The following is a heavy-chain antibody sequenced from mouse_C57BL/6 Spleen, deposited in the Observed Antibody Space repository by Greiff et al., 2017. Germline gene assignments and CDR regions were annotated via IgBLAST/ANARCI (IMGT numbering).Heavy chain of an antibody. J-gene: IGHJ4*01. D-gene: IGHD2-3*01. Sequence: EVQVVESGPGLVKPSQTVFLTCTVTGISITTGNYRWSWIRQFPGNKLEWIGYIYYSGTINYNPSHTSRSTITRDTPTNPFFLEMNTVTAEDTATYYCARDDVYYDYDAMDYWGQGTSVTVSA. CDR2: IYYSGTI. V-gene: IGHV3-5*01. CDR3: ARDDVYYDYDAMDY. CDR1: GISITTGNYR.